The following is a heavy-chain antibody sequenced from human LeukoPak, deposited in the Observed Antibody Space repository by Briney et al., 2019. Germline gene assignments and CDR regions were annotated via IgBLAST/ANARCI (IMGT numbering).Heavy chain of an antibody. CDR2: ISYDGSNK. V-gene: IGHV3-30*04. CDR3: ARGFSSGY. D-gene: IGHD3-3*01. Sequence: PGGSLRLSCAASGFTFSSYAMHWVRQAPGKGLEWVAVISYDGSNKYYADSVKGRFTISRDNSKNTLYLQMNSLRAEDTAVYYCARGFSSGYWGQGTLVTVSS. CDR1: GFTFSSYA. J-gene: IGHJ4*02.